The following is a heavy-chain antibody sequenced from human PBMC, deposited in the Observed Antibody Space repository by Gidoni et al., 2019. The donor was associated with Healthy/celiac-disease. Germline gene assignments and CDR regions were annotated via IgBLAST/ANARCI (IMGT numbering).Heavy chain of an antibody. CDR1: GRSFSVYY. Sequence: QVQLQQWGAGLLKPSDTLSLTCAVYGRSFSVYYCIWSRQPPGKGREWIGEINHSGSTNYNPSLKRRVTISVDTSKNQFSLKLSSVTAADTAVYYCAREALKPGGKLRFLEWLSHLDYWGQGTLVTVSS. CDR2: INHSGST. V-gene: IGHV4-34*01. CDR3: AREALKPGGKLRFLEWLSHLDY. D-gene: IGHD3-3*01. J-gene: IGHJ4*02.